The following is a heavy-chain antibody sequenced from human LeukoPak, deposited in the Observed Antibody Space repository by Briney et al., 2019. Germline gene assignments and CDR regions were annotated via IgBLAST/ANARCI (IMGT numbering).Heavy chain of an antibody. CDR3: AKAGYSSGWRNFDY. V-gene: IGHV3-30*18. D-gene: IGHD6-19*01. Sequence: PGGSLRLSCVASGFMFNNYWMNWVRQAPGRGLEWVAVISYDGSNKFYADSVKGRFTISRDNSKNTLYLQMNSLRAEDTAVYYCAKAGYSSGWRNFDYWGQGTLVTVSS. J-gene: IGHJ4*02. CDR2: ISYDGSNK. CDR1: GFMFNNYW.